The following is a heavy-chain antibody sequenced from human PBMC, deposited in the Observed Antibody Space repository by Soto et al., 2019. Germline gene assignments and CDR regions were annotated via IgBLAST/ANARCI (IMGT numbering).Heavy chain of an antibody. CDR2: IFSNDEK. Sequence: QVTLKESGPVLVKPTETLTLTCTVSGFSLSNARMGVSWIRQPPGKALEWLAHIFSNDEKTYSTSLKSRLTISQDTSKSQVVLTMTHMDPVDTATYFCARVVYYDFLGCLLVYFDYWGQGTLVTVSS. V-gene: IGHV2-26*01. CDR1: GFSLSNARMG. D-gene: IGHD3-3*01. CDR3: ARVVYYDFLGCLLVYFDY. J-gene: IGHJ4*02.